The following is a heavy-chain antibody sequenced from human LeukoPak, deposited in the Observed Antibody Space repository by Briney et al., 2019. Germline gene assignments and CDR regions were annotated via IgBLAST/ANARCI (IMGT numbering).Heavy chain of an antibody. CDR1: GFTFSSYA. J-gene: IGHJ4*02. CDR3: AKDFGTLLWSREPQYYFDY. D-gene: IGHD3-10*01. V-gene: IGHV3-23*01. Sequence: GGSLRLSCAASGFTFSSYAMSWVRQAPGKGLEWVSAISGSGGSTYYADSVKGRFTISRDNSKNTLYLQMNSLRAEDTAVYYCAKDFGTLLWSREPQYYFDYWGQGTLVTVSS. CDR2: ISGSGGST.